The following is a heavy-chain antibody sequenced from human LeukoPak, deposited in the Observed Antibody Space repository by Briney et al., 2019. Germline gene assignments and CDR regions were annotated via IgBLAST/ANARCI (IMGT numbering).Heavy chain of an antibody. V-gene: IGHV3-30*04. J-gene: IGHJ4*02. CDR2: ISVDGRDT. CDR1: GLTLSNSA. CDR3: VRAGGSSWSDF. Sequence: GGSLRLSCAASGLTLSNSAMHWVRQAPDKGLEWVAVISVDGRDTHYADSVKGRFTISRDNAKNSVFVQMNGLRVEDTAVYYCVRAGGSSWSDFWGQGTLVTVSS. D-gene: IGHD6-13*01.